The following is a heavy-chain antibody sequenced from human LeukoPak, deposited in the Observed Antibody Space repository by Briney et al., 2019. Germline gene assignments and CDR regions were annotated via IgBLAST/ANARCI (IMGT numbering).Heavy chain of an antibody. CDR2: TYYRSKWYN. CDR1: GDSVSSNSAA. CDR3: ARYSSSSVGNYMDV. Sequence: SQTLSLPCAIAGDSVSSNSAAWNWTRQSPSRGLEWLGRTYYRSKWYNDYAVSVKSRITINPDTSKNQFSLQLNSVTPEDTAVYYCARYSSSSVGNYMDVWGKGTTVTVSS. D-gene: IGHD6-6*01. J-gene: IGHJ6*03. V-gene: IGHV6-1*01.